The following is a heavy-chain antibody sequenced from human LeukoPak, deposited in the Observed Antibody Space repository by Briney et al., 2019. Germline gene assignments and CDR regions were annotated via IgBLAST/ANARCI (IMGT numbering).Heavy chain of an antibody. D-gene: IGHD6-13*01. CDR3: ASTASSSWFRYFDY. CDR2: ISAYNGNT. CDR1: GYTFTSYG. V-gene: IGHV1-18*01. J-gene: IGHJ4*02. Sequence: ASVKVSCKASGYTFTSYGISWVRQAPGQGLEWMGWISAYNGNTNYAQKLQGRVTMTTDASTSTAYMELRSLRSDDTAVYDCASTASSSWFRYFDYWGQGTLVTVSS.